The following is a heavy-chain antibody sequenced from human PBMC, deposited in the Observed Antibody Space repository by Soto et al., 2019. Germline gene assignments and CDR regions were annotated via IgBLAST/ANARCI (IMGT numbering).Heavy chain of an antibody. J-gene: IGHJ4*02. CDR3: ARAGEMVRGVMYYFDY. V-gene: IGHV4-31*03. CDR1: GGSITSGDSY. CDR2: IDYSGST. D-gene: IGHD3-10*01. Sequence: SLTGTVSGGSITSGDSYWSWIRQHPGKGLEWIGYIDYSGSTYYNPSLKSRVTISVVTSKNQFSLKLTSVTAADTAVYYCARAGEMVRGVMYYFDYWGQGTLVNVSS.